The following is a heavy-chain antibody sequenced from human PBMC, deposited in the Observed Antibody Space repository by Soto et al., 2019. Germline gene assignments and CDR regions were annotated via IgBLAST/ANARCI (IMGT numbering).Heavy chain of an antibody. V-gene: IGHV3-66*01. CDR3: ARDHPTVTTAAFDL. CDR1: GFTVSSNY. J-gene: IGHJ3*01. D-gene: IGHD4-17*01. Sequence: EVQLVESGGGLVQPGGSLRLSCAASGFTVSSNYMSWVRQAPGKGLEWVSVIYSGGSTYYADSVKGRFTISRDNSKNTLYLQMNRLRAEDTAVYYCARDHPTVTTAAFDLWGQGTMVTVSS. CDR2: IYSGGST.